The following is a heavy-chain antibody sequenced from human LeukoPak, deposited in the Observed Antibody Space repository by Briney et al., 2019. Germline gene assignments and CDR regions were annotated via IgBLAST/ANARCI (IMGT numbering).Heavy chain of an antibody. D-gene: IGHD6-19*01. J-gene: IGHJ4*02. V-gene: IGHV1-18*01. CDR2: ISAYNGNT. CDR1: GGTFSSYA. Sequence: ASVKVSCTASGGTFSSYAISWVRQAPGQGLEWMGWISAYNGNTNYAQKLQGRVTMTTDTSTSTAYMELRSLRSDDTAVYYCARAVAADYWGQGTLVTVSS. CDR3: ARAVAADY.